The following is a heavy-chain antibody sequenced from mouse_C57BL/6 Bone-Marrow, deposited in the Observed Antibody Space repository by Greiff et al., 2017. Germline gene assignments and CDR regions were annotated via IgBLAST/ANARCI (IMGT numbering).Heavy chain of an antibody. CDR1: GYTFTEYT. CDR3: ARWLLIYAMDY. D-gene: IGHD2-3*01. J-gene: IGHJ4*01. V-gene: IGHV1-62-2*01. Sequence: VQLQQSGAELVKPGASVKLSCKASGYTFTEYTIHWVKQRSGQGLEWIGWFYPGSGSIKYNEKFKDKATLTVDQSSSTAYMQLNSLTSEDSAVYYCARWLLIYAMDYWGQGTSVTVSS. CDR2: FYPGSGSI.